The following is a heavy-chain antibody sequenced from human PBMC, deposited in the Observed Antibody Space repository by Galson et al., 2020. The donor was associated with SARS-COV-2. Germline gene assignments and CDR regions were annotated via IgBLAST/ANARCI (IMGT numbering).Heavy chain of an antibody. CDR1: GFSFSTYA. Sequence: GESLKISCAASGFSFSTYAMHWVRQAPGKGLEWVAVIWSDGINKYYLDSVKGRFTISRDNSKNTVYLQMNSLRVDDTALYYCVSSIIAAGTIDQWGQGTLVTVSS. D-gene: IGHD6-13*01. CDR2: IWSDGINK. V-gene: IGHV3-33*01. CDR3: VSSIIAAGTIDQ. J-gene: IGHJ4*02.